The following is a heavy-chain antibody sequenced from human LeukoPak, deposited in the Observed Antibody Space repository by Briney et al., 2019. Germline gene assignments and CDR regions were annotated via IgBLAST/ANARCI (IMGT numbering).Heavy chain of an antibody. J-gene: IGHJ4*02. CDR2: IYHSGST. D-gene: IGHD3-22*01. CDR3: ASSRNYYHSSGSWEYHFDY. V-gene: IGHV4-38-2*01. CDR1: GYSISSGYY. Sequence: PSETLSLTCAVSGYSISSGYYWGWIRQPPGKGLEWIGSIYHSGSTYYNPSLKSRVTISVDTSKNQFSLKLSSVTAADTAVYYCASSRNYYHSSGSWEYHFDYWGQGTLVTVSS.